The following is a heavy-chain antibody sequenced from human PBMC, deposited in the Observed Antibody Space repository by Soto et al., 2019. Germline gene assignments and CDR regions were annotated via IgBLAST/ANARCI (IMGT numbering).Heavy chain of an antibody. V-gene: IGHV4-39*01. J-gene: IGHJ6*03. Sequence: SETLSLTCTVSAGSISSSSYYWGWIRQPPGKGLEWIGSIYYSGSTYYNPSLKSPVTISVDTSKNQFSLKLSSVTAADTAVYYCARHRLGGSSSHYHYYMDVWGKGTTVTVSS. CDR3: ARHRLGGSSSHYHYYMDV. CDR1: AGSISSSSYY. CDR2: IYYSGST. D-gene: IGHD6-13*01.